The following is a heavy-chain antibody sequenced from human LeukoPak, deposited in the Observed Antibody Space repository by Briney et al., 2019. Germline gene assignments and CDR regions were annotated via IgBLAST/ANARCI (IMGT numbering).Heavy chain of an antibody. Sequence: ASVKVSCKASGYTFTSYGISWVRQAPGQGLEWMGWISAYNGNTNYAQKLQGRVTMTRDTSTSTVYMELSSLRSEDTAVYYCARETPHDSSGYDEYFQHWGQGTLVTVSS. CDR3: ARETPHDSSGYDEYFQH. CDR2: ISAYNGNT. J-gene: IGHJ1*01. V-gene: IGHV1-18*01. CDR1: GYTFTSYG. D-gene: IGHD3-22*01.